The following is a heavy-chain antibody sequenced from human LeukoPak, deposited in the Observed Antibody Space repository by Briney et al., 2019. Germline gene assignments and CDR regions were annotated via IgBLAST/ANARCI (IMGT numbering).Heavy chain of an antibody. CDR3: ATLRGAVTGY. V-gene: IGHV3-30*03. CDR2: ISYDGSNK. D-gene: IGHD4-17*01. CDR1: GFTFSSYG. J-gene: IGHJ4*02. Sequence: GGSLRLSCAASGFTFSSYGMHWVRQAPGKGLEWVAVISYDGSNKYYADSVKGRFTISRDNSKNTLYLQVNSLRAEDTAVYYCATLRGAVTGYWGQGTLVTVSS.